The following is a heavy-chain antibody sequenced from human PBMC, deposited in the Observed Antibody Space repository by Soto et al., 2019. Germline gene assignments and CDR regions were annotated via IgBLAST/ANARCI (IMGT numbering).Heavy chain of an antibody. CDR2: IFHSGIT. J-gene: IGHJ5*01. Sequence: SETLSLTCTIYGDSFSNHYWTWILRSPGKXLEWIGYIFHSGITDYNPSVKSRVTISIDKSRNLFSLNLTSVTAADTAVYYCARDRYFYDSRGYYRTLDSWGQGTLVTVSS. CDR1: GDSFSNHY. CDR3: ARDRYFYDSRGYYRTLDS. D-gene: IGHD3-22*01. V-gene: IGHV4-59*11.